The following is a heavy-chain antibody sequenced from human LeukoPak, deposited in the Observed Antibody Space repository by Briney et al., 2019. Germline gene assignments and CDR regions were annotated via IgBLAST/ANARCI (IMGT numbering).Heavy chain of an antibody. CDR2: ISRGSHTI. D-gene: IGHD1-1*01. J-gene: IGHJ4*02. CDR1: GFSLSGYS. CDR3: SRETTSGY. V-gene: IGHV3-48*04. Sequence: GGSLRLSCAASGFSLSGYSMNWVRQPPGQGLEWISYISRGSHTIYYADSVRGRFTISRDDAKNSLYLQMNSLRAEDTGIYYCSRETTSGYWGQGTLVTVSS.